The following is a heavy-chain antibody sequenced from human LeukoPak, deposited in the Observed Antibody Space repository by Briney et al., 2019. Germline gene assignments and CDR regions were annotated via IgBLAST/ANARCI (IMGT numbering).Heavy chain of an antibody. CDR1: GYTFTDYY. CDR2: INPNSGGT. V-gene: IGHV1-2*06. CDR3: ASVTYYDSSGYYLGDY. J-gene: IGHJ4*02. Sequence: ASVKISCKVSGYTFTDYYMHWVQQAPGQGLEWMGRINPNSGGTNYAQKFQGRVTMTRDTSISTAYMELSRLKSDDTAVYYCASVTYYDSSGYYLGDYWGQGTLVTVSS. D-gene: IGHD3-22*01.